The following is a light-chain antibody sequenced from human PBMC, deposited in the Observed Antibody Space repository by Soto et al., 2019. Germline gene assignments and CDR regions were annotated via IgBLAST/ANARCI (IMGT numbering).Light chain of an antibody. J-gene: IGLJ1*01. CDR1: SSDNCVYDY. CDR2: EVN. V-gene: IGLV2-14*01. CDR3: FSFTTTIPHG. Sequence: QSALTQPSSLSGSPGQSSTISCTGTSSDNCVYDYVSWFQQHPGKAPKLMSSEVNNRPSGVSIRFSGSKSGNTAYLTISGLQVEDESAYFCFSFTTTIPHGFGTGIRDT.